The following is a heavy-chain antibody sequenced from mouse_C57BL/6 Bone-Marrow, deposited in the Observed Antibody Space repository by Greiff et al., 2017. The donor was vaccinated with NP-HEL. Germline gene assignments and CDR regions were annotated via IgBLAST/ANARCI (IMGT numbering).Heavy chain of an antibody. V-gene: IGHV1-53*01. CDR1: GYTFTSYW. CDR2: INPSNGGT. D-gene: IGHD3-2*02. J-gene: IGHJ3*01. Sequence: VQLQQPGTELVKPGASVKLSCKASGYTFTSYWMHWVKQRPGQGLEWIGNINPSNGGTNYNEKFKSKATLTVDKSSSTAYMQLSSLTSEDSAVYYCARWGGSSGPPFAYWGQGTLVTVSA. CDR3: ARWGGSSGPPFAY.